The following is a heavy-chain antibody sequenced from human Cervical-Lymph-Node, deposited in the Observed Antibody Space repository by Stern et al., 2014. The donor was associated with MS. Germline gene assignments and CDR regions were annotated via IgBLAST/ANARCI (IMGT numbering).Heavy chain of an antibody. CDR2: ISLSGGST. J-gene: IGHJ4*02. D-gene: IGHD2-15*01. V-gene: IGHV3-23*04. CDR1: GFTVSDYA. Sequence: VQLVQSGGGLVQPGGSLRLSCAASGFTVSDYAMSWVRQAPGEGLEWVSAISLSGGSTFYADSVQGRFTISRDNSKNTLYLQMNSLRAEDTAVYYCAKDRELVVVTFDSWGQGTLVTVSS. CDR3: AKDRELVVVTFDS.